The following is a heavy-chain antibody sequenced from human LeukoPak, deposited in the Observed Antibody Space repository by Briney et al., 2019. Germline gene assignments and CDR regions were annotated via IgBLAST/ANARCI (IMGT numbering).Heavy chain of an antibody. Sequence: SGTLSLTCAVSGASIDSHSWWSWVRQPPGKGLEWIGEIYHSGGANYKPSLKSRVTMSVDTSKNHFSLKLTSVTAADTAVYYCAYNRNFALDNWGQGTLVTVSA. CDR3: AYNRNFALDN. V-gene: IGHV4-4*02. CDR2: IYHSGGA. CDR1: GASIDSHSW. D-gene: IGHD1-14*01. J-gene: IGHJ4*02.